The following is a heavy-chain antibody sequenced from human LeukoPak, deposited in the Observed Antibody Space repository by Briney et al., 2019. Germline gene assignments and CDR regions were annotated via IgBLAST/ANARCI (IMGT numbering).Heavy chain of an antibody. CDR1: GFTFSSYS. Sequence: GGSLRLSCAASGFTFSSYSMNWVRQAPGKGLEWVSYISSDGRTIYYADSVKGRFTISRDNAKNSLYLQMKSLRDEDTAVYYCARYGSGTSYITNYFDYWGQGTLVTVSS. J-gene: IGHJ4*02. D-gene: IGHD3-10*01. CDR2: ISSDGRTI. V-gene: IGHV3-48*02. CDR3: ARYGSGTSYITNYFDY.